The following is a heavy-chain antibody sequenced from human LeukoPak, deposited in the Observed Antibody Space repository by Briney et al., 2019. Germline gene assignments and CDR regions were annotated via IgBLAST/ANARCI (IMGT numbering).Heavy chain of an antibody. CDR1: GVSISSYY. Sequence: KASETLSLTCTVSGVSISSYYWTWIRQPPGKGLEWIGYIYYSGSTNYNPSLKSRVTISVDTSKNQFSLKLSSVTAADTAVYYCARAGEFLEWFPFDPWGQGTLVTVSS. CDR2: IYYSGST. CDR3: ARAGEFLEWFPFDP. J-gene: IGHJ5*02. V-gene: IGHV4-59*01. D-gene: IGHD3-3*01.